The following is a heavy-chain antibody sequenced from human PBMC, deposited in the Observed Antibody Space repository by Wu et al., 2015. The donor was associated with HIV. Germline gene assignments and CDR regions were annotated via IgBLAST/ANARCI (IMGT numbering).Heavy chain of an antibody. CDR2: IIPIVGTP. V-gene: IGHV1-69*12. Sequence: QVQLVQSGAEVKKPGSSVKVSCKASGSSFSSYAFSWVRQAPGRGLEWVGGIIPIVGTPTYAQKFQGRVTITADESTSTVYIHMRSLKFEDTAVYFCARDLLWGEDFWGQGTLVTVSS. CDR3: ARDLLWGEDF. J-gene: IGHJ4*02. D-gene: IGHD2-21*01. CDR1: GSSFSSYA.